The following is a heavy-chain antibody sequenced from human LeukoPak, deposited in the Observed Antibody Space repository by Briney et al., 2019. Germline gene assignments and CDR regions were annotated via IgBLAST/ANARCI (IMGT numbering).Heavy chain of an antibody. Sequence: GGPLRLSCAASGFTLSDDSINSVRQAPGKGLEWVSSINPTSTSIYYADAVKGRFTISRDHAKSSLYMQMNSLRAEDKARYYCVRLRRNSDRSGYYYFYNYWGQGIQVTVCS. CDR3: VRLRRNSDRSGYYYFYNY. D-gene: IGHD3-22*01. CDR2: INPTSTSI. CDR1: GFTLSDDS. V-gene: IGHV3-21*01. J-gene: IGHJ4*02.